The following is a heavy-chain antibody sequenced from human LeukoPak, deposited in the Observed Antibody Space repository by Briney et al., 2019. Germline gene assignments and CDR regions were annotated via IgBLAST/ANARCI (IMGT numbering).Heavy chain of an antibody. CDR2: IFPSGGEI. J-gene: IGHJ4*02. CDR3: AKDSSDSSAYYFDY. CDR1: GFTFSTFA. V-gene: IGHV3-23*01. D-gene: IGHD3-22*01. Sequence: GGSLRLSCAASGFTFSTFAMIWVRQPPGKGLEWVSSIFPSGGEIHYADSVRGRFTISRDNSKSTLSLQMNSLRAEDTAVYYCAKDSSDSSAYYFDYWGQGTLVTVSS.